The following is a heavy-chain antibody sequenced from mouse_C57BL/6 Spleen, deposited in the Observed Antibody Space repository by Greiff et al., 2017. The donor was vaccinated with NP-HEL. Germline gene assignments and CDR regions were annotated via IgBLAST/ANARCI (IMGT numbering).Heavy chain of an antibody. D-gene: IGHD2-5*01. CDR1: GYTFTSYW. Sequence: VQLQQSGAELAKPGASVKLSCKASGYTFTSYWMHWVKQRPGQGLEWIGYINPSSGYTKYNQKFKDKATLTADKSSSTAYMQLSSLTYEDSAVYYCARESPNSNYEGYFDYWGQGTTLTVSA. CDR3: ARESPNSNYEGYFDY. J-gene: IGHJ2*01. CDR2: INPSSGYT. V-gene: IGHV1-7*01.